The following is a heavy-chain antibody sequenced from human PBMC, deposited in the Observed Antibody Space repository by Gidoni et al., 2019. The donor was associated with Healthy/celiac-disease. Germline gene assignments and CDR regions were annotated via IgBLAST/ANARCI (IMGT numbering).Heavy chain of an antibody. Sequence: QMQLVQSGPEVKKPGTSVTVSCKAPGFTFTSSAMQWVRQARGQRLEWIGWIVVGSGNTNYAQKFQERVTITRDMSTSTAYMELSSLRSEDTAVYYCAAGGYNWNYGYYYYGMDVWGQGTTVTVSS. CDR2: IVVGSGNT. CDR1: GFTFTSSA. CDR3: AAGGYNWNYGYYYYGMDV. D-gene: IGHD1-7*01. J-gene: IGHJ6*02. V-gene: IGHV1-58*02.